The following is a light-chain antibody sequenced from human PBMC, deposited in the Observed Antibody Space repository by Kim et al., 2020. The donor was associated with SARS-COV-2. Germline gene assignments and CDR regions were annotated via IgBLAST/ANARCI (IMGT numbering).Light chain of an antibody. CDR1: QSLSSN. J-gene: IGKJ4*01. CDR2: AAS. Sequence: EIVMTQSPATLSVSPGERATLSCRASQSLSSNLAWYQQKPGQAPRLLIYAASTRATGIPARFSGSGSGTGFTLTISSLQSEDFAVYYCQQYNNWPLTFGGGTKVDIK. V-gene: IGKV3-15*01. CDR3: QQYNNWPLT.